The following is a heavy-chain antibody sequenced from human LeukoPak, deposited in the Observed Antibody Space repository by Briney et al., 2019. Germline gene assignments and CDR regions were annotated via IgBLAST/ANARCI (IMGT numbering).Heavy chain of an antibody. Sequence: PGGSLRLSCAASGFTFSSYAMHWVRQAPGKGLEWVAVISYDESNKYYADSVKGRFTISRDNSKNTLYLQMNSLRAEDTAVYYCAREWDYYGSGSYYSFGLDYWGQGTLVTVSS. J-gene: IGHJ4*02. V-gene: IGHV3-30*04. D-gene: IGHD3-10*01. CDR1: GFTFSSYA. CDR3: AREWDYYGSGSYYSFGLDY. CDR2: ISYDESNK.